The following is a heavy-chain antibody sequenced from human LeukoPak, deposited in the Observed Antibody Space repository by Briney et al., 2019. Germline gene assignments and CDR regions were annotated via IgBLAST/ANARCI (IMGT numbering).Heavy chain of an antibody. CDR3: ARDPTYYYDSSLDY. D-gene: IGHD3-22*01. Sequence: ASVKVSCKASGYTFTSYDINWVRQATGQGLEWMGWINPNSGGANYAQKFQGRVTMTRDTSISTAYMELSRLRSDDTAVYYCARDPTYYYDSSLDYWGQGTLVTVSS. J-gene: IGHJ4*02. V-gene: IGHV1-2*02. CDR2: INPNSGGA. CDR1: GYTFTSYD.